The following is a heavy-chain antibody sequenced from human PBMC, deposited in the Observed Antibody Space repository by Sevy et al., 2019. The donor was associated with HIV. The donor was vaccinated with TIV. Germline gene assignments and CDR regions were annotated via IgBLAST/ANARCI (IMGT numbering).Heavy chain of an antibody. CDR1: GGSISSGSYY. V-gene: IGHV4-61*02. CDR2: IYTSWST. CDR3: ARESGDCSSTSCYEGVFDY. D-gene: IGHD2-2*01. Sequence: SETLSLTCTVSGGSISSGSYYWSWIRQPAGKGLEWIGRIYTSWSTNYNPSLKSRVTISVDTSKNQFSLKLSSVTAADTAVYYCARESGDCSSTSCYEGVFDYWGQGTLVTVSS. J-gene: IGHJ4*02.